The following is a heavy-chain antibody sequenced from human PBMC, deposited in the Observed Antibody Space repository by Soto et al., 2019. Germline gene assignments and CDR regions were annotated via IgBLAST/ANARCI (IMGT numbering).Heavy chain of an antibody. V-gene: IGHV1-46*01. CDR2: INPSGGST. CDR3: ARPRTTSKRDYVWGSYRFDY. CDR1: GYTFTSYY. Sequence: ASVKVSCKASGYTFTSYYMHWVRQAPGQGLEWKGIINPSGGSTGYAQKFQGRVTMTRDTSTSTVYMELSSLRSEDTAVYYCARPRTTSKRDYVWGSYRFDYWGQGTLVTVSS. D-gene: IGHD3-16*02. J-gene: IGHJ4*02.